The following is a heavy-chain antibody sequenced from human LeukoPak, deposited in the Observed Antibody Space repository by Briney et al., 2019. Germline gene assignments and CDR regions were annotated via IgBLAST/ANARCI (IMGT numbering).Heavy chain of an antibody. CDR2: IGGGGRT. CDR1: GFTVSSNY. CDR3: ARGNPTYFDY. J-gene: IGHJ4*02. V-gene: IGHV3-66*01. Sequence: PGGSLRLSCAASGFTVSSNYMSWVRQAPGQGLEWVSAIGGGGRTYYADPVKGRFTISRDNSKNTLYLQMNSLRAEDTAVYYCARGNPTYFDYWGQGTLVTVSS. D-gene: IGHD2/OR15-2a*01.